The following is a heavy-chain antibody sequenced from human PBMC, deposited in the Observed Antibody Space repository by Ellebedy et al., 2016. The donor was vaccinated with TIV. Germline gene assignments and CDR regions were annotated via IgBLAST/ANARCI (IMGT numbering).Heavy chain of an antibody. D-gene: IGHD5-24*01. CDR2: IYHSGST. CDR3: AREAERSNYYYGMDV. Sequence: SETLSLTXTVSGYSISSGYYWGWIRQPPGKGLGWIGSIYHSGSTYYNPSLKSRVTISVDTSKNQFSLKLSSVTAADTAVYYCAREAERSNYYYGMDVWGQGTTVTVSS. J-gene: IGHJ6*02. CDR1: GYSISSGYY. V-gene: IGHV4-38-2*02.